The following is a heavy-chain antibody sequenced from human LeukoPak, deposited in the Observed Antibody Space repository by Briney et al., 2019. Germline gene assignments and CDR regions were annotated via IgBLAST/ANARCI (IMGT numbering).Heavy chain of an antibody. CDR2: ISVTTAT. J-gene: IGHJ4*02. D-gene: IGHD1-1*01. CDR1: GFTFTNAW. Sequence: PGGSLRLSCEASGFTFTNAWMSWVRQAPGKGLEWVSYISVTTATYYADSVRGRFTISRDDAKSSLYLHMNSLRAEDTAVYFCVRDHNWAFDYWGQGTLVTVSS. V-gene: IGHV3-69-1*01. CDR3: VRDHNWAFDY.